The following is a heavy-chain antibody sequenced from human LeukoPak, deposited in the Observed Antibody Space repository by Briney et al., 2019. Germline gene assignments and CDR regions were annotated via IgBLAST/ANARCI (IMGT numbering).Heavy chain of an antibody. V-gene: IGHV4-34*01. J-gene: IGHJ3*02. CDR3: ARAGVRGYCSSTSCSPGAFDI. CDR2: INHSGST. Sequence: SETLSLTCAVYGGSFSGYYWSWIRQPPGKGLEWIGEINHSGSTNYNPSLKSRVTMSVDTSKNQFSLKLSSVTAADTAVYYCARAGVRGYCSSTSCSPGAFDIWGQGTMVTVSS. CDR1: GGSFSGYY. D-gene: IGHD2-2*01.